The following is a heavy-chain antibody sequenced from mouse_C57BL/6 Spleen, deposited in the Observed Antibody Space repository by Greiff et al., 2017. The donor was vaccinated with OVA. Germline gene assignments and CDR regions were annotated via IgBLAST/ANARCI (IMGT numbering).Heavy chain of an antibody. CDR3: AREGARDYFDY. CDR1: GYSITSGYY. V-gene: IGHV3-6*01. CDR2: ISYDGSN. Sequence: ESGPGLVKPSQSLSLTCSVTGYSITSGYYWNWIRQFPGNKLEWMGYISYDGSNNYNPSLKNRISITRDTSKNQFFLTLNSVTTEDTATCYCAREGARDYFDYWGQGTTLTVSS. J-gene: IGHJ2*01.